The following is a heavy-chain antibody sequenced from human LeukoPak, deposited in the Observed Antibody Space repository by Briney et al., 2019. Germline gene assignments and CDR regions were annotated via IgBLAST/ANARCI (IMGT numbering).Heavy chain of an antibody. CDR2: ISYDGSSK. CDR3: ATGGCWSLAYCGVNYYFDY. V-gene: IGHV3-30*04. Sequence: GGSLRLPCAASGFTFSTYAMHWVRQAPGKGLEWVAVISYDGSSKYYADSVKGRFTISRDNSKNTLYLQMNSLRAEDTAVYYCATGGCWSLAYCGVNYYFDYWGQGTLVTVSS. J-gene: IGHJ4*02. CDR1: GFTFSTYA. D-gene: IGHD2-21*01.